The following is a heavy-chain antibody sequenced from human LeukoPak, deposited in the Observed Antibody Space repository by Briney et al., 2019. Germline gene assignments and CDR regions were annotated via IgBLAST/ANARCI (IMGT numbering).Heavy chain of an antibody. V-gene: IGHV7-4-1*02. CDR2: INTNTGNP. CDR1: GYTFTSYA. D-gene: IGHD3-10*01. CDR3: ARGRITMVRGVISENWFDS. J-gene: IGHJ5*01. Sequence: GASVKVSCKASGYTFTSYAMNWVRQAPGQGLEWVGWINTNTGNPTYAQGFTGRFVFSLDTSVSTAYLQISSLKAEDTAVYYCARGRITMVRGVISENWFDSWGQGTLVTVSS.